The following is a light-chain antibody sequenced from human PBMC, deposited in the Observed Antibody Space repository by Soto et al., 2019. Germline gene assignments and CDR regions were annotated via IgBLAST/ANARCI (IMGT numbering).Light chain of an antibody. V-gene: IGLV2-14*01. Sequence: QSALTQPPSVSGSPGQSITISCTGTSSDVGAYNYVSWYQQHPGNAPKLLIYEVSNRPSGISNRFSGSKSGNTASLTISGLKAEDEADYYCSSYPRSRTRVSVTGPKVTXL. CDR2: EVS. CDR1: SSDVGAYNY. J-gene: IGLJ1*01. CDR3: SSYPRSRTRV.